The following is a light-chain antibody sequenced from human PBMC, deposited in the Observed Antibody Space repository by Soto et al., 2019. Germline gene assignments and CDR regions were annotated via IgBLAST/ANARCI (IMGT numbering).Light chain of an antibody. V-gene: IGKV3D-11*01. Sequence: EIVLTQSPATLSSFPGDRVTLSCRASQYINTRLAWYQHRPGQPPRLLIYQTSIRAAGIPARFSASGTGTDFTLTISDVQPEDLAVYCCHERHRRRSTFGQGTKVDI. CDR3: HERHRRRST. CDR2: QTS. J-gene: IGKJ1*01. CDR1: QYINTR.